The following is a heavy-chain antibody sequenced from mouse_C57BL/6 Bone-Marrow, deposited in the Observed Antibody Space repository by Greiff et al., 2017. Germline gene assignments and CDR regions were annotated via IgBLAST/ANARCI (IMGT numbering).Heavy chain of an antibody. CDR1: GFTFSDAW. V-gene: IGHV6-6*01. Sequence: EVKLMESGGGLVQPGGSMKLSCAASGFTFSDAWMDWVRQSPEKGLEWVAEIRNKANNHATYYAESVKGRFTISRDDSKSSVYLQMNSLRAEDTGIYYCTGGNYVGFASWGQGTLVTVSA. CDR2: IRNKANNHAT. J-gene: IGHJ3*01. CDR3: TGGNYVGFAS. D-gene: IGHD2-1*01.